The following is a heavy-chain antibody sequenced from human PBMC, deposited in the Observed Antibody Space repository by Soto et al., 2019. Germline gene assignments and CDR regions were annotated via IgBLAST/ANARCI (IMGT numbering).Heavy chain of an antibody. D-gene: IGHD2-8*01. Sequence: SETLSLTCTVSGGSIRNYYWSWIRQPPGKGLEWIGYVYSSGSTHYNPSLQSRVTISADTSKNQFSLKLSSVTAADTAVYYCARGGVLYRNWFDPWGQGTLVTVSS. CDR1: GGSIRNYY. CDR3: ARGGVLYRNWFDP. V-gene: IGHV4-59*12. J-gene: IGHJ5*02. CDR2: VYSSGST.